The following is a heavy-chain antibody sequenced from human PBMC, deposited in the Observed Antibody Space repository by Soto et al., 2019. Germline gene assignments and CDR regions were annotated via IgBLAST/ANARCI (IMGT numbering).Heavy chain of an antibody. CDR2: ISAYNGNT. CDR3: ARYYDILTGYPSNYYYYYMDV. D-gene: IGHD3-9*01. J-gene: IGHJ6*03. V-gene: IGHV1-18*01. CDR1: GYTFTSYG. Sequence: QVPLVQSGAEVKKPGASVKVSCKASGYTFTSYGISWVRQAPGQGLEWMGWISAYNGNTNYAQKLQGRVTMTTDTSTSTAYMELRSLRSDDTAVYYCARYYDILTGYPSNYYYYYMDVWGKGTTVTVSS.